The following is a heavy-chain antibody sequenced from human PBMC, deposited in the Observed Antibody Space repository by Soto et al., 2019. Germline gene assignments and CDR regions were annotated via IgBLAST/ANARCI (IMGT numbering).Heavy chain of an antibody. CDR3: AREVGEVDYSSSSDAFDI. CDR1: GGFIIGGDYC. D-gene: IGHD6-6*01. J-gene: IGHJ3*02. CDR2: IYYSGII. Sequence: SEPLFHSWTVSGGFIIGGDYCRSFIRQPPGKGLEWIAYIYYSGIIYYNPSLKSRVTMSRDTPKNQFSLKLDSVTAADTAVYYCAREVGEVDYSSSSDAFDIWAQGTMVTVSS. V-gene: IGHV4-30-4*01.